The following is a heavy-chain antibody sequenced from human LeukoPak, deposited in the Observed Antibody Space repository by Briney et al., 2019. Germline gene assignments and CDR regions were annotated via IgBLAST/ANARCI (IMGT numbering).Heavy chain of an antibody. Sequence: TLSLTCTVSGGSISSGDYYWSWIRQPPGTGLEWIGYIYYSGSTYYNPSLKSRVTISVDTSKNQFSLKLSSVTAADTAVYYCARWGSSSIDVTAFDIWGQGTMVTVSS. CDR3: ARWGSSSIDVTAFDI. CDR1: GGSISSGDYY. J-gene: IGHJ3*02. D-gene: IGHD6-6*01. V-gene: IGHV4-30-4*01. CDR2: IYYSGST.